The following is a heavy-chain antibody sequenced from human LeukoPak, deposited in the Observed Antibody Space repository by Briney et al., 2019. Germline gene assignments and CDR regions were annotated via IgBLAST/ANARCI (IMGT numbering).Heavy chain of an antibody. Sequence: PSETLSLTCTVSGGSISSHYWSWIRQPPGKGLEWIGYICYSGSTNYNPSLKGRVTISVDTSKNQFSLKLSSVTAADTAVYYCARGKDYYDSSGYSNWFDPWGQGTLVTVSS. J-gene: IGHJ5*02. V-gene: IGHV4-59*11. CDR3: ARGKDYYDSSGYSNWFDP. D-gene: IGHD3-22*01. CDR1: GGSISSHY. CDR2: ICYSGST.